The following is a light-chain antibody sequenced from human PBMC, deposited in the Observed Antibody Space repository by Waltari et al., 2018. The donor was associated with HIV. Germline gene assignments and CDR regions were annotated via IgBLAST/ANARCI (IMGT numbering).Light chain of an antibody. V-gene: IGLV2-8*01. J-gene: IGLJ2*01. CDR2: EVT. Sequence: QSALTQPPSASGSPGQSVTISCTGTSSDVGGYNFVSWYQQHPGKAPKLMIFEVTKRPSGVPARFSGSKTGTAASLTVSGLQADDEADYYCSSYAGGNNLVFGGGTKLTVL. CDR3: SSYAGGNNLV. CDR1: SSDVGGYNF.